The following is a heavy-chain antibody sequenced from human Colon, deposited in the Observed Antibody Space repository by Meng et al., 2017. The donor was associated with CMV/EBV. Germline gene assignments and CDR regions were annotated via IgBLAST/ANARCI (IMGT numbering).Heavy chain of an antibody. V-gene: IGHV4-31*03. CDR1: GGSISSGGYY. CDR2: IYYSGST. CDR3: AREGRYGPFDY. D-gene: IGHD1-14*01. Sequence: CTVSGGSISSGGYYWSWIRQHPGKGLEWIGYIYYSGSTYYNPFLKSRVTISVDTSKNQFSLKLSSVTAADTAVYYCAREGRYGPFDYWGQGTLVTVSS. J-gene: IGHJ4*02.